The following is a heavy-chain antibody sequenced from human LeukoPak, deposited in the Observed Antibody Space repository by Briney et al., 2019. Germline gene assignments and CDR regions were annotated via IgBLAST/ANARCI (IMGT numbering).Heavy chain of an antibody. Sequence: SETLSLTCTVSGGSISSSSYYWGWIRQPPGRGLEWIWSMFYSGSTHYNPSLKSRVSIFIDTAKNQFSLKLSSVTAADTAVYYCARHVRSSDPDAFDIWGQGTMVTVSS. CDR3: ARHVRSSDPDAFDI. CDR1: GGSISSSSYY. CDR2: MFYSGST. D-gene: IGHD3-10*01. V-gene: IGHV4-39*01. J-gene: IGHJ3*02.